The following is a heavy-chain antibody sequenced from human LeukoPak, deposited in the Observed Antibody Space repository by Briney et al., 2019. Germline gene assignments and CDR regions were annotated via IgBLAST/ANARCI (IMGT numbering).Heavy chain of an antibody. V-gene: IGHV4-59*01. CDR2: IYYSGST. J-gene: IGHJ4*02. Sequence: SETLSLTCTVSGGSISSYYWSWIRQPPGKGLEWIGYIYYSGSTNYNPSLKSRVTISVDTSKNQFSLKLSSVTAADTAVCYCALWFGEPGVDYWGQGTLVTVSS. CDR1: GGSISSYY. CDR3: ALWFGEPGVDY. D-gene: IGHD3-10*01.